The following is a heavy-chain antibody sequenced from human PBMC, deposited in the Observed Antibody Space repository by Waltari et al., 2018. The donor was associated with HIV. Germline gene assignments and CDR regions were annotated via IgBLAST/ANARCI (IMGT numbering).Heavy chain of an antibody. V-gene: IGHV3-74*01. J-gene: IGHJ3*02. Sequence: EVELVESAGGLVQPGGSLRLSCAASGFTFSNYWMHWVSEAPGKGMGWVSLVSSEGNIINFADSVKDRCNLSRDTSKNTLYLRRNSLWAEDTTVYDCVREGPEIDPDFDAFVIWGQGTRVTVSS. CDR3: VREGPEIDPDFDAFVI. CDR2: VSSEGNII. CDR1: GFTFSNYW. D-gene: IGHD2-21*02.